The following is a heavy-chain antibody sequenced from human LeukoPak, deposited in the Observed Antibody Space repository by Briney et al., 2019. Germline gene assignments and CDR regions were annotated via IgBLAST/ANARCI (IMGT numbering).Heavy chain of an antibody. D-gene: IGHD6-19*01. CDR3: AGGDSSGWYFDY. J-gene: IGHJ4*02. CDR1: GFTFSDYA. CDR2: INRNGGST. V-gene: IGHV3-20*04. Sequence: GGSLRLSCAGSGFTFSDYAMSWVRQAPGKGLEWVSGINRNGGSTGYGESAKGRFTISRDNAKNSLYLQMNSLRAEDTALYYCAGGDSSGWYFDYWGQGILVTVTS.